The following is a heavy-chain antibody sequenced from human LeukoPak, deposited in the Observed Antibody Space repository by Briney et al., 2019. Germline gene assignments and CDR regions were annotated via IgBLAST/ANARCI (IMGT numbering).Heavy chain of an antibody. Sequence: ASVKVSCKASGYTFTSYGISWVRQAPGQGLEWMGWISAYNGNTNYAQKLQGRVTMTTDTSTSTAYMELRSLRSDDTAVYYCARAELWYYGLGSYSNFDYWGQGTLVTVSS. J-gene: IGHJ4*02. CDR3: ARAELWYYGLGSYSNFDY. V-gene: IGHV1-18*01. CDR2: ISAYNGNT. CDR1: GYTFTSYG. D-gene: IGHD3-10*01.